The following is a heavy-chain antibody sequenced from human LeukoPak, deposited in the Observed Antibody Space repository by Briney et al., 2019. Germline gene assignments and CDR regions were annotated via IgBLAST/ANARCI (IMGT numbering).Heavy chain of an antibody. CDR3: TTIKTIGYSTFDY. CDR2: IKTKSEGGTT. V-gene: IGHV3-15*01. D-gene: IGHD4-11*01. CDR1: GFTFSNAW. J-gene: IGHJ4*02. Sequence: GGSLRLSCAASGFTFSNAWMTWDRQAPGKGLEWVGRIKTKSEGGTTDYAAPVKGRFTISRDDSKDTLYLQMNSLNVEDTAVYYCTTIKTIGYSTFDYWGQGSLVTVSS.